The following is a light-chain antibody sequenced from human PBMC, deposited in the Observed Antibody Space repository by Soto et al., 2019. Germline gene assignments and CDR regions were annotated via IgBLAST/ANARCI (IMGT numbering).Light chain of an antibody. CDR1: QTISSW. Sequence: DIQMTQSPSTLSGSVVDRVTITCRASQTISSWLAWYQQKPGKAPKLLIYKASTLKSGVPSRFSGSGSGTDFTLTISCLQSEDFATYYCQQYNSYSPTFGQGTKVDIK. CDR2: KAS. V-gene: IGKV1-5*03. CDR3: QQYNSYSPT. J-gene: IGKJ1*01.